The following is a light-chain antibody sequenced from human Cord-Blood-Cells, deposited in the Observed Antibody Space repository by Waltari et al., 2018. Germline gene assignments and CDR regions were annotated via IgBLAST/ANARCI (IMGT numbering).Light chain of an antibody. CDR3: SSYAGSNKV. CDR2: EVS. Sequence: QSALTQPPSASGSPGQSVTISCTGTSSDVGGYTYVSWYQQHPGKAPKLMIYEVSQRPSGVPDRFSGSKSGNTASLTVSGLQAEDEADYYCSSYAGSNKVFGGGTKLTVL. CDR1: SSDVGGYTY. J-gene: IGLJ3*02. V-gene: IGLV2-8*01.